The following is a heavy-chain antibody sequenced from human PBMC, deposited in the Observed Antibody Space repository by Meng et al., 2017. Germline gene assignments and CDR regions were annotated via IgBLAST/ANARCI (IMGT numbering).Heavy chain of an antibody. CDR3: ASGSQWLFPY. J-gene: IGHJ4*02. CDR1: GFTFSSYA. CDR2: ISYDGSNK. V-gene: IGHV3-30*01. D-gene: IGHD6-19*01. Sequence: VQLVQSGGGLVQPGRSLSLSCAASGFTFSSYAMHWVRQAPGKGLEWVAVISYDGSNKYYADSVKGRFTISRDNSKNTLYLQMNSLRAEDTAVYYCASGSQWLFPYWGQGTLVTVSS.